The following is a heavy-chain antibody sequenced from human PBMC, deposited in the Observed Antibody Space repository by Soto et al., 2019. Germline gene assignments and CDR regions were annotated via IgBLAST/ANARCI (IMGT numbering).Heavy chain of an antibody. CDR2: IVVGSGNT. Sequence: ASVKVSCKASGXTFTSSAVQWVRQARGQRLEWIGWIVVGSGNTNYAQKFQERVTITRDMSTSTAYMELSSLRSEDTAVYYCAADTHYYDSSGYPFYWGQGTLVTVSS. V-gene: IGHV1-58*01. J-gene: IGHJ4*02. D-gene: IGHD3-22*01. CDR3: AADTHYYDSSGYPFY. CDR1: GXTFTSSA.